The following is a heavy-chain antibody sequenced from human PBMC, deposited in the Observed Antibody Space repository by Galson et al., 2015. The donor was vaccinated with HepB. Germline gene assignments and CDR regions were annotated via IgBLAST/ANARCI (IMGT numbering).Heavy chain of an antibody. CDR1: GFTFSNFG. D-gene: IGHD3-16*01. J-gene: IGHJ5*02. Sequence: SLRLSCAASGFTFSNFGMHWVRQAPGKGLEWVAVVSSDDNHKYYVDSVKGRFTISRDNSNNTLFLQMNSLRTEDTAFYYCAKPTWGRIDLWGRGALVIVSS. V-gene: IGHV3-30*18. CDR2: VSSDDNHK. CDR3: AKPTWGRIDL.